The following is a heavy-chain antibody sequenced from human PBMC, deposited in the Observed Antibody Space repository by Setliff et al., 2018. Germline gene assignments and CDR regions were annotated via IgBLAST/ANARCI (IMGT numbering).Heavy chain of an antibody. Sequence: SETLSLTCAVYGGSFSNYYWSWIRQPPGKGLEWLGEVSHSGSTNYNPSLKSRVTMSVDTSKNQFSLKLNSVTAADTAVYYCARDVPRETYTGGFYHFDPWGQGTLVTVSS. CDR2: VSHSGST. V-gene: IGHV4-34*01. CDR3: ARDVPRETYTGGFYHFDP. J-gene: IGHJ5*02. D-gene: IGHD5-12*01. CDR1: GGSFSNYY.